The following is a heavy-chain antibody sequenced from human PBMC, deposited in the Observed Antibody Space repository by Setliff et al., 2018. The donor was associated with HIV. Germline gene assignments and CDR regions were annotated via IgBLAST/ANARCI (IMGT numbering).Heavy chain of an antibody. J-gene: IGHJ6*03. V-gene: IGHV1-69*10. CDR2: IIPMSGVP. CDR1: GGNFRSYG. D-gene: IGHD3-3*01. CDR3: ARGVQSPPHYSYYYMDV. Sequence: SVKVSCKASGGNFRSYGISWVRQAPGQGLEWMGGIIPMSGVPKYAQKFQGRVTITADKSTSTAYMELSSLRSEDTAVYYCARGVQSPPHYSYYYMDVWGEGTMVTVSS.